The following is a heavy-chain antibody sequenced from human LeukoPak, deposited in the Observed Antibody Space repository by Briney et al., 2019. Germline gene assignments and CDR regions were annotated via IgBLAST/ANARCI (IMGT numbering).Heavy chain of an antibody. D-gene: IGHD6-6*01. J-gene: IGHJ6*03. Sequence: ASVKVSCKASGGTFSSYAISWVRQAPGQGLEWMGGIIPIFGTANYAQKFQGRVTITTDESTSTAYMELSSLRSEDTAVYYCARPPSRYSSSSRTGYYYYYMDVWGKGTTVTVSS. CDR2: IIPIFGTA. V-gene: IGHV1-69*05. CDR3: ARPPSRYSSSSRTGYYYYYMDV. CDR1: GGTFSSYA.